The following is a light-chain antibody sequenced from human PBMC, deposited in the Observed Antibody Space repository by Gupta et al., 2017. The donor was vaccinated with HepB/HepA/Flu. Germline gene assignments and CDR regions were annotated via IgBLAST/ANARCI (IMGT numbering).Light chain of an antibody. CDR1: QSIDTW. CDR2: AAS. CDR3: QQAYRFPPT. V-gene: IGKV1-12*01. Sequence: DIQVTQSPSSVSASVGDRVTISCRASQSIDTWLAWYQQKPGKAPNLLINAASSLQSGVPSRFSGSGSGTEFILTINSLQPEDSATYFCQQAYRFPPTFGQGTRLEIK. J-gene: IGKJ5*01.